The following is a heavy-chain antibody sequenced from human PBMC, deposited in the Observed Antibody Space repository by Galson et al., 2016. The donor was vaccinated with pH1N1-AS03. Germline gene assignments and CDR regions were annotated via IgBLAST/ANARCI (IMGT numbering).Heavy chain of an antibody. CDR2: INSKNGDT. Sequence: SVKVSCKASGYTFSAYCMHWVRQAPGQGLEWLGRINSKNGDTDYAPKFRDRLTMTRDTSITTAYLELRSLTSGDTALYYCATPQSLKVGATSAFDLWGRGTLVTVTS. D-gene: IGHD1-26*01. CDR1: GYTFSAYC. V-gene: IGHV1-2*06. CDR3: ATPQSLKVGATSAFDL. J-gene: IGHJ2*01.